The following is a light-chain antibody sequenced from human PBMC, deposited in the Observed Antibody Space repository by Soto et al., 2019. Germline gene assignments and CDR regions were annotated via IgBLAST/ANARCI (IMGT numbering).Light chain of an antibody. CDR3: QQYNNWPFT. CDR2: GAS. J-gene: IGKJ3*01. Sequence: EIVMTQSPATLSVSPGERATLSCRASQSGSRNLAWYQQKPGQAPRLLIYGASTRATGIPARFSGSGSGTEFTVTISSLQSEDFAAYYCQQYNNWPFTFGPGTKVDIK. CDR1: QSGSRN. V-gene: IGKV3-15*01.